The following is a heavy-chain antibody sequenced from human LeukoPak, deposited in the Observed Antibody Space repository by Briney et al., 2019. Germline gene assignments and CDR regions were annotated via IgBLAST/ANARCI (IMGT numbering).Heavy chain of an antibody. CDR3: ARDPHDSYGSGS. V-gene: IGHV3-30-3*01. CDR2: ISYDGSNK. Sequence: GRSLRLSCAASGFTFSSYAMHWVRQAPGKGLEWVAVISYDGSNKYYADSVKGRFTISRDNSKNTLYLQMNSLRAEDTAVYYCARDPHDSYGSGSRGQGTLVTVSS. J-gene: IGHJ4*02. D-gene: IGHD3-10*01. CDR1: GFTFSSYA.